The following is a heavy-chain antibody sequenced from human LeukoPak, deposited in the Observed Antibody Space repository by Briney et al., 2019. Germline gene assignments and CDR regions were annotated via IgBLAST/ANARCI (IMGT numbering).Heavy chain of an antibody. CDR1: GGSFSGYY. D-gene: IGHD6-19*01. CDR2: INHSGST. Sequence: SETLSLTCAVYGGSFSGYYWSWIRQPPGKGLEWIGEINHSGSTNYNPSLKSRVTISVDTSKNQFSLKLSSVTAADTAVYYCARGLGYSSGWYGSALDYWGQGTLVTVSS. J-gene: IGHJ4*02. CDR3: ARGLGYSSGWYGSALDY. V-gene: IGHV4-34*01.